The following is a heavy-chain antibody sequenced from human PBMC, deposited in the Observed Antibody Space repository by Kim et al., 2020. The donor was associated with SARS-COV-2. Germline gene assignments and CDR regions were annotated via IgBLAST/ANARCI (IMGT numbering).Heavy chain of an antibody. V-gene: IGHV3-74*01. CDR2: INSDGSST. D-gene: IGHD3-3*01. J-gene: IGHJ4*02. CDR1: GFTFSSYW. Sequence: GGSLRLSCAASGFTFSSYWMHWVRQAPGKGLVWVSRINSDGSSTSYADSVKGRFTISRDNAKNTLYLQMNSLRAEDTAVYYCASQQVFDFWSGYYPDYWGQGTLVTVSS. CDR3: ASQQVFDFWSGYYPDY.